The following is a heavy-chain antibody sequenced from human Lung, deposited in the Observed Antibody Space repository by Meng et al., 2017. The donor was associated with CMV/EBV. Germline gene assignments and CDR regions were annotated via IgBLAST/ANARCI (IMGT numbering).Heavy chain of an antibody. CDR1: GGTFSNYA. Sequence: XVXVSXXASGGTFSNYAISWVRQAPGQGLEWMGGIIPIPGIPNYAQKFQGRVTITADKSTSTVYMELSSLRSEDTAVYYCARDPRVTTTSELNYYSMDVWGQGXTVTVSS. J-gene: IGHJ6*02. D-gene: IGHD5-12*01. CDR3: ARDPRVTTTSELNYYSMDV. V-gene: IGHV1-69*10. CDR2: IIPIPGIP.